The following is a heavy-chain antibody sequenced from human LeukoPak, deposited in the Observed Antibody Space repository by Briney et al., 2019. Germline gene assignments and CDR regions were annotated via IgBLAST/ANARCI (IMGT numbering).Heavy chain of an antibody. J-gene: IGHJ3*02. CDR3: ARNRIDYDERAFDI. CDR1: GFTVSSNY. CDR2: IYSGGST. V-gene: IGHV3-53*01. D-gene: IGHD3-16*01. Sequence: PGGSLRLSCAASGFTVSSNYMSWVRQAPGKGLEWVSVIYSGGSTYYADSVKGRFTISRDNSKNTLYLQMNSLRAEDTAVYYCARNRIDYDERAFDIWGQGTMVTVSS.